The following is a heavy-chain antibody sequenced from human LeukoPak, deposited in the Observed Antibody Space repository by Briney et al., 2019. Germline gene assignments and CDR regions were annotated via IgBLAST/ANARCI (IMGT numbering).Heavy chain of an antibody. CDR2: IYHSGST. CDR1: GGSISSGGYS. Sequence: SQTLSLTCAVSGGSISSGGYSWSWIRQPPGKGLEWIGYIYHSGSTYYNPSLKSRVTISVDTSKNQFSLKLSSVTAADTAVYYCARRTQERITIFGVVTGGWFDPWGQGTLVTVSS. CDR3: ARRTQERITIFGVVTGGWFDP. D-gene: IGHD3-3*01. J-gene: IGHJ5*02. V-gene: IGHV4-30-2*03.